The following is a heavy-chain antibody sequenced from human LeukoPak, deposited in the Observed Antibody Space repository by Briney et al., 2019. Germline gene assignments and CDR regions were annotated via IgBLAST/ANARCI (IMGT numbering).Heavy chain of an antibody. Sequence: PGGSLRLSCAASGVTFSDYYMSWIRQAPGKGLEWVSYISSSSSYTHYADSVKGRFTISRDNAKNSLYLQMNSLRAEDTAVYYCARVRDYYDSSGYPTRDAFDIWGQGTMVTVSS. CDR1: GVTFSDYY. CDR2: ISSSSSYT. J-gene: IGHJ3*02. D-gene: IGHD3-22*01. V-gene: IGHV3-11*06. CDR3: ARVRDYYDSSGYPTRDAFDI.